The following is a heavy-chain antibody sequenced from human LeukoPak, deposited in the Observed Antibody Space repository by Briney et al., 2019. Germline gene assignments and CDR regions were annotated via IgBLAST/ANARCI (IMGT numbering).Heavy chain of an antibody. CDR1: GFTFITYA. V-gene: IGHV3-23*01. Sequence: GGSLRLSCAASGFTFITYAMTWVRQAPGKGLEWVAGTSGSGSSTYYADSVKGRFTISRDNSKNTLYLQMNSLRAEDTAVYFCAKALMWSRTLIDYWGQGTLVTVSS. CDR2: TSGSGSST. CDR3: AKALMWSRTLIDY. J-gene: IGHJ4*02. D-gene: IGHD2-21*01.